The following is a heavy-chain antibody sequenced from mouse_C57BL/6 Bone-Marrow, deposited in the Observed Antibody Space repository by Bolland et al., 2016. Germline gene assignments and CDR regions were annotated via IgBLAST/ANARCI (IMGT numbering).Heavy chain of an antibody. V-gene: IGHV1-26*01. CDR3: ARIDYYSNSFAY. J-gene: IGHJ2*01. Sequence: NGGTSYNQKFKGKATLTVDKSSSTAYMELRSLTSEDSAVYYCARIDYYSNSFAYWGQGTT. D-gene: IGHD2-5*01. CDR2: NGGT.